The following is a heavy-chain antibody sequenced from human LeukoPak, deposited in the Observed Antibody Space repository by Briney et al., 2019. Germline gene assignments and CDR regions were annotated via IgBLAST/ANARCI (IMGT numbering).Heavy chain of an antibody. CDR2: ISWDGGST. D-gene: IGHD1-14*01. CDR1: GFTFDDYA. J-gene: IGHJ6*03. CDR3: AKGSGTTTPYYMDV. V-gene: IGHV3-43D*03. Sequence: GGSLRLSCAASGFTFDDYAMHWVRHAPGKGLEWVSLISWDGGSTYYADSVKGRFTISRDNSKNSLYLQMNSLRAEDMALYYCAKGSGTTTPYYMDVWGKGTTVTVSS.